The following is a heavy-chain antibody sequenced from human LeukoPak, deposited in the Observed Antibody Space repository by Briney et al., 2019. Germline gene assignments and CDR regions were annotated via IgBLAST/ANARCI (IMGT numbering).Heavy chain of an antibody. Sequence: GGSLRLSCAASGFTVSSNYMSWVRQAPGKGLEWVSVIYSGGSTYYADSVKGRFTISRDNSKNTLYLQMNSLRAEDTAVYYCAREGDCSGGSCYLFDYWGQGTLVTVSS. V-gene: IGHV3-53*01. CDR1: GFTVSSNY. CDR2: IYSGGST. D-gene: IGHD2-15*01. J-gene: IGHJ4*02. CDR3: AREGDCSGGSCYLFDY.